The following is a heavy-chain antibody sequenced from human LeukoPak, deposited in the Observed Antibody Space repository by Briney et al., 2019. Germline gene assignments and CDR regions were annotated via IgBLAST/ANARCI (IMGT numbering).Heavy chain of an antibody. Sequence: HPGGSLRLSCAASGFTFSSYAMHCVRQAPGKGLEWVAVISYDGSNKYYADSVKGRFTISRDNAKNTLYLQMNSLRAEDTAVYYCARDQYGDFYYGMDVWGQGTTVTVSS. J-gene: IGHJ6*02. CDR2: ISYDGSNK. D-gene: IGHD4-17*01. V-gene: IGHV3-30*04. CDR1: GFTFSSYA. CDR3: ARDQYGDFYYGMDV.